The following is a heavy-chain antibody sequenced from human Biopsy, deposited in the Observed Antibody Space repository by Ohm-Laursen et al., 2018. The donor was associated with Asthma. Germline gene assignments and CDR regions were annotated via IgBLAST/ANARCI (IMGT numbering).Heavy chain of an antibody. CDR2: ISGSGGST. CDR3: ARDLHPTNHLGELSEGFDY. CDR1: GFTFSSYA. Sequence: GPLRLSCAASGFTFSSYAMSWVRQAPGKGLEWVSAISGSGGSTYYADSVKGRFTISRDNSKNTLYLQMNSLRAEDTAVYYCARDLHPTNHLGELSEGFDYWGQGTLVTVSS. V-gene: IGHV3-23*01. J-gene: IGHJ4*02. D-gene: IGHD3-16*02.